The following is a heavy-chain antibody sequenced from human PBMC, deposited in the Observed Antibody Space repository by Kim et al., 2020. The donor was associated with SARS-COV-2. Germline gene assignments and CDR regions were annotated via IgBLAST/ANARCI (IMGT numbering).Heavy chain of an antibody. V-gene: IGHV3-64D*09. Sequence: GGSLRLSCSASGFTFSSYAMHWVRQAPGKGLGYVSAISSNGGSTYYADSVKGRFTISRDNSKNTLYLQMSSLRAEDTAVYYCVKPCDSLGDKYYYDSSGYRDYWGQGTLVTVSS. CDR1: GFTFSSYA. D-gene: IGHD3-22*01. CDR3: VKPCDSLGDKYYYDSSGYRDY. CDR2: ISSNGGST. J-gene: IGHJ4*02.